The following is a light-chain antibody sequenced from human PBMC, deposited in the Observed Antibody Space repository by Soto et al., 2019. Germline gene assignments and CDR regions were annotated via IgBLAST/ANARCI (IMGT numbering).Light chain of an antibody. CDR3: ATWDDSLNGVV. V-gene: IGLV1-36*01. CDR1: SSNIGNNA. CDR2: YDD. J-gene: IGLJ7*01. Sequence: QSVLTQPPSVSEAPGHSVSISCSGGSSNIGNNAVQWYQQLPGKAPALIIYYDDLVPAGVSDRYSGSKSGTSASLAISGLQSEDEADYFCATWDDSLNGVVFGGGTQLNVL.